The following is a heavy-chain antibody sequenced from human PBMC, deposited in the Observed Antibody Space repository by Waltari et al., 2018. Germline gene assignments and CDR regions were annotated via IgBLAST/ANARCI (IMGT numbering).Heavy chain of an antibody. V-gene: IGHV1-18*01. CDR1: GYTFASHA. CDR2: IRVYNGNT. J-gene: IGHJ4*02. CDR3: ARTSLLAVDGLNHY. Sequence: QVQLVQSGAEVKKPGASVKVSGKDSGYTFASHAISWVRRAPGQGLEWMGWIRVYNGNTNYAQKFQDRVTMTTDTSTSTAYMELRSLRSDDTAVYYCARTSLLAVDGLNHYWGQGTLVTVSS. D-gene: IGHD3-3*02.